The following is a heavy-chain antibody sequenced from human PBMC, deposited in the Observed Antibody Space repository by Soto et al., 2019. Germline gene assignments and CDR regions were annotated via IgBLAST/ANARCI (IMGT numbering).Heavy chain of an antibody. CDR2: IYYSGST. CDR1: GGSISSSSYY. CDR3: SRQDIVVVVAATRWYNWFDP. J-gene: IGHJ5*02. D-gene: IGHD2-15*01. Sequence: SETLSLTCTVSGGSISSSSYYWGWIRQPPGKGLEWIGSIYYSGSTYYNPSLKSRVTISVDTSKNQLSMKLSSVTAVDTAVYYCSRQDIVVVVAATRWYNWFDPWGQGTLVTVS. V-gene: IGHV4-39*01.